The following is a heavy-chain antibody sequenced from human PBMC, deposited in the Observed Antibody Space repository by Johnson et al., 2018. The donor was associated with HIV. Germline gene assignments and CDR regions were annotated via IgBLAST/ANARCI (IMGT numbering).Heavy chain of an antibody. J-gene: IGHJ3*02. CDR3: ARESLDAFDI. Sequence: QVQLVESGGGVVRPGGSLRLSCAASGFTFSSYGMHWVRQAPGKGLEWVAVIWYDGSNKYYVDSVKGRFTISRDNAKNSLYLQMNSLRAEDTAVYYCARESLDAFDIWGQGTMVTVSS. CDR2: IWYDGSNK. CDR1: GFTFSSYG. V-gene: IGHV3-33*01.